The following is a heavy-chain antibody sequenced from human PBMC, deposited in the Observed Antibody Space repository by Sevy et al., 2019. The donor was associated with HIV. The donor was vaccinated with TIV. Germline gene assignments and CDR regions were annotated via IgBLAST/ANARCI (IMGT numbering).Heavy chain of an antibody. CDR3: ARDLPPSATTVAHFDY. V-gene: IGHV3-30*03. D-gene: IGHD4-17*01. J-gene: IGHJ4*02. CDR1: GFTFSNSY. CDR2: ISYDGGNK. Sequence: GGSLRLSCAASGFTFSNSYMHWVRQAPGKGLEWVALISYDGGNKYYVDSVKGRFTISRDNAKNSLYLQMNNLRAEDTAVYYCARDLPPSATTVAHFDYWGRGTLVTVSS.